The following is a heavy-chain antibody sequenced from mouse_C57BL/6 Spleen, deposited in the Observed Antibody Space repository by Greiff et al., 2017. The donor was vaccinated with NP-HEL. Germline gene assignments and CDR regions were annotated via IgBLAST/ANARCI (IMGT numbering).Heavy chain of an antibody. CDR2: IYPGDGDT. CDR3: AREGEGRYFDY. V-gene: IGHV1-82*01. J-gene: IGHJ2*01. CDR1: GYAFSSSW. Sequence: QVQLQQSGPELVKPGASVKISCKASGYAFSSSWMNWVKQRPGKGLEWIGRIYPGDGDTNYNGKFKGKATLTADKSSSTAYMQLSSLTSEDSAVYCCAREGEGRYFDYWGQGTTLTVSS.